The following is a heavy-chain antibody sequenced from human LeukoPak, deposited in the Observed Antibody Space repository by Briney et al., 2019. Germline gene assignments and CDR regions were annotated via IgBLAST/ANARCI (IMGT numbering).Heavy chain of an antibody. Sequence: SVKVSCKASGGTFSSYAISWVRQAPGQGLEWMGGIIPIFGTANYAQKFQGRVTITTDESTSTAYMEQSSLRSEDTAVYYCAIPAAGPLGFQHWGQGTLVTVSS. D-gene: IGHD6-13*01. J-gene: IGHJ1*01. CDR1: GGTFSSYA. V-gene: IGHV1-69*05. CDR3: AIPAAGPLGFQH. CDR2: IIPIFGTA.